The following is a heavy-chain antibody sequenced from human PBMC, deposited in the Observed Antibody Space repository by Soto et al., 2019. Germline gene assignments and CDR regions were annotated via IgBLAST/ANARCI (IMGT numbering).Heavy chain of an antibody. CDR2: ISGSGGST. D-gene: IGHD1-26*01. CDR1: GFTFSSYA. J-gene: IGHJ4*02. CDR3: AVRTLYSGSYNY. V-gene: IGHV3-23*01. Sequence: GSLRLSCAASGFTFSSYAMSWVRQAPGKGLEWVSAISGSGGSTYYADSVKGRFTISRDNSKNTLYLQMNSLRAEDTAVYYCAVRTLYSGSYNYWGQGTLVTVSS.